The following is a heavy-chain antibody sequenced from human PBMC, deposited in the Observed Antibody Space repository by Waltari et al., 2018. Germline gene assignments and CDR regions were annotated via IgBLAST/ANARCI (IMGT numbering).Heavy chain of an antibody. Sequence: QVQLVQSGAEATKSGASVKVSCKTSGYIFTNFPTPWVRQAPGQGLEWMGRINPNSGDTSYAQRFQGRVTMTGDTSITTAYMELTGLRSDDTAVYYCARSGGGTTTFGVAEWGQGSLVTVSS. D-gene: IGHD3-3*01. V-gene: IGHV1-2*06. CDR3: ARSGGGTTTFGVAE. CDR2: INPNSGDT. J-gene: IGHJ4*02. CDR1: GYIFTNFP.